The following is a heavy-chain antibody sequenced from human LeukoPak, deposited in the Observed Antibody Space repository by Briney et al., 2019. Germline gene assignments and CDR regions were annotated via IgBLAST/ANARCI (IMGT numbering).Heavy chain of an antibody. CDR1: GFTFSSYE. J-gene: IGHJ4*02. D-gene: IGHD6-19*01. V-gene: IGHV3-48*03. CDR2: ISSSGSTI. CDR3: ARDLLAVAGTPPNY. Sequence: HPGGSLRLSCAASGFTFSSYEMNWVRQAPGKGLEWISYISSSGSTIYYADSVKGRFTISRDNAKNSLYLQMNSLRAEDTAVYYCARDLLAVAGTPPNYWGQGTLVTVSS.